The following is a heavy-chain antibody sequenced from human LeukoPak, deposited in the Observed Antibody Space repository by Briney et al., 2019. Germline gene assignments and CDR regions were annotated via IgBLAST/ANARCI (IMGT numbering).Heavy chain of an antibody. CDR3: TRDRTVTFAYYYYMDV. J-gene: IGHJ6*03. Sequence: GGSLRLSCTASGFTFGDYAMSWVRQAPGKGLEWVGFIRSKAYGGTTEYAASVKGRFTISRDDSKSIAYLQMNSLKTEDTAVYYCTRDRTVTFAYYYYMDVWGKGTTVTVSS. V-gene: IGHV3-49*04. CDR1: GFTFGDYA. CDR2: IRSKAYGGTT. D-gene: IGHD4-11*01.